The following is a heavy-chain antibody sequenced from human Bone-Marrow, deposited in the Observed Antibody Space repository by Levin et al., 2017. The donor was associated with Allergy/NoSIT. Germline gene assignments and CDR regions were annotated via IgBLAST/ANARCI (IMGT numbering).Heavy chain of an antibody. D-gene: IGHD3-22*01. J-gene: IGHJ6*02. V-gene: IGHV1-2*06. CDR1: GYTFTGYY. CDR3: AREMEEMTLRITMIVVVPAGMDV. CDR2: INPNSGGT. Sequence: AASVKVSCKASGYTFTGYYMHWVRQAPGQGLEWMGRINPNSGGTNYAQKFQGRVTMTRDTSISTAYMELSRLRSDDTAVYYCAREMEEMTLRITMIVVVPAGMDVWGQGTTVTVSS.